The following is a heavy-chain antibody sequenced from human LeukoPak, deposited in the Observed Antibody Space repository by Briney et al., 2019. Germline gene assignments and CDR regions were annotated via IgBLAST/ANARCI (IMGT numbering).Heavy chain of an antibody. CDR1: GGSISSGSYY. J-gene: IGHJ6*03. CDR2: IYTSGST. Sequence: SQTLSLTCTVSGGSISSGSYYWSWIRQPAGKGLEWIGRIYTSGSTNYNPSLKSRVTISVDTSKNQFSLKLSSVTAADTAVYYCARGPGAAGTSVYYYYYMDAWGKGTTVTVSS. CDR3: ARGPGAAGTSVYYYYYMDA. V-gene: IGHV4-61*02. D-gene: IGHD6-13*01.